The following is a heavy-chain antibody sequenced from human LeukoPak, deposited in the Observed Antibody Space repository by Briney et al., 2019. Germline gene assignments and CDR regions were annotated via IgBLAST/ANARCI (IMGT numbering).Heavy chain of an antibody. Sequence: SVKVSCKASGATFSSYAISLVRQAPGQGLEWMGGTIPIFGTANFEQKFQGRVTITTDESTSTTYMELRSLRSAATAVYYYEGIPSCNQILCSYYYDREVWGKGPRSPSP. J-gene: IGHJ6*03. V-gene: IGHV1-69*05. CDR1: GATFSSYA. CDR3: EGIPSCNQILCSYYYDREV. CDR2: TIPIFGTA. D-gene: IGHD2-15*01.